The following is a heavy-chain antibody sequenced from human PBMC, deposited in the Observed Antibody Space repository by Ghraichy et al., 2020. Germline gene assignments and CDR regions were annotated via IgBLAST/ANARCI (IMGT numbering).Heavy chain of an antibody. D-gene: IGHD1-1*01. CDR3: AKAFYHDGTPFDY. V-gene: IGHV3-30*18. J-gene: IGHJ4*02. CDR1: RFTFSSHG. Sequence: GGSLRLSCAASRFTFSSHGMHWVRQAPGKGLEWVAVISYDGSSKYYGDSVKGRFTISRDNSKNTLYLQMNSLRAEDTAVYYCAKAFYHDGTPFDYWGQGTLVTVSS. CDR2: ISYDGSSK.